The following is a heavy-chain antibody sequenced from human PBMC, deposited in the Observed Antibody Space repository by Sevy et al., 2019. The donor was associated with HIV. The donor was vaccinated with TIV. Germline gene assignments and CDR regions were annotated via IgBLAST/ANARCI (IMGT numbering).Heavy chain of an antibody. CDR1: GFTISDSD. Sequence: GGSLRLSCAASGFTISDSDIHWVRQASGKGLEWIGRIRGKANDYATAYAAPVRGRFTLSRDDSENTAYLQMHSLKTEETAVYYCSRYWIGGRCLTAGMGGWGQGAKVTGPS. J-gene: IGHJ6*01. D-gene: IGHD2-15*01. V-gene: IGHV3-73*01. CDR3: SRYWIGGRCLTAGMGG. CDR2: IRGKANDYAT.